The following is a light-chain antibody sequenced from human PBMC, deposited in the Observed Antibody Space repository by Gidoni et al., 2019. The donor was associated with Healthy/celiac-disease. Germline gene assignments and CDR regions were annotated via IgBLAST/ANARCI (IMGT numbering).Light chain of an antibody. CDR2: AAS. V-gene: IGKV1-39*01. CDR3: QQSYSTPMGFT. Sequence: IQMTTSPSSLSASVGDRVTITCRASQSISSYLNWYQQKPGKAPKLLIYAASSLQSGVPSRFSGSGSGTDFTLTISSLQPEDFATYYCQQSYSTPMGFTCGPGTKVDIK. J-gene: IGKJ3*01. CDR1: QSISSY.